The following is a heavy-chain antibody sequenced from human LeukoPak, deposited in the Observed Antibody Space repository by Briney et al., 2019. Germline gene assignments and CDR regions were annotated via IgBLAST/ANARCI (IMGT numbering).Heavy chain of an antibody. V-gene: IGHV1-69*05. CDR2: IIPIFGTA. CDR3: ARVNRFLEWLPPVD. Sequence: SSVKVSCKASGGTFSSYAISWVRQAPGQGLEWMGGIIPIFGTANYAQKFQGRVTITTDESTSTAYMELSSLRSEDTAVYYCARVNRFLEWLPPVDWGQGTLVTVSS. D-gene: IGHD3-3*01. J-gene: IGHJ4*02. CDR1: GGTFSSYA.